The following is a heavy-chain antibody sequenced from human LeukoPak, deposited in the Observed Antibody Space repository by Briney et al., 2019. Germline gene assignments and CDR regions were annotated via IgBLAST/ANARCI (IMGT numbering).Heavy chain of an antibody. CDR3: VRDFEWSFDT. CDR1: GFTFSSYG. Sequence: GGSLRLSCAASGFTFSSYGMHWVRQAPGKGLEWFSFIRNDGNDKYYADSVKGRFTISRDNSKNTLYLQMNSLRPEDTALYYCVRDFEWSFDTWDQGTLVTVSS. V-gene: IGHV3-30*02. D-gene: IGHD3-3*01. J-gene: IGHJ4*02. CDR2: IRNDGNDK.